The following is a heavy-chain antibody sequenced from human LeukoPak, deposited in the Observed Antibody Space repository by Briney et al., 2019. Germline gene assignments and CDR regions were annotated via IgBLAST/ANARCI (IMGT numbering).Heavy chain of an antibody. CDR2: IKQDGNEH. Sequence: GGSLRLSCAASGFTFSSCWMSWVRQAPGKGLEWVANIKQDGNEHYYVDSVEGRFTISRDNGRNSLYLQMNSLRAEDTAVYYCARYFGSGSPYREYYFDYWGQGTLVTVSS. V-gene: IGHV3-7*01. D-gene: IGHD3-10*01. J-gene: IGHJ4*02. CDR3: ARYFGSGSPYREYYFDY. CDR1: GFTFSSCW.